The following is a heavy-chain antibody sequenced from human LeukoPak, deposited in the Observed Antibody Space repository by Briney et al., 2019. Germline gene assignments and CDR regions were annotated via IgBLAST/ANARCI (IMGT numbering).Heavy chain of an antibody. CDR2: INPNTGGT. CDR1: GYSFTGYY. Sequence: ASVKVSCKPSGYSFTGYYMHWVRQAPGQGLEWMGWINPNTGGTNFSQKFQDRVTMTRETSISTAYMELSRLRSDDTAVYYCARDLEVRGVSYSFDYWGQGTLVTVSS. D-gene: IGHD3-10*01. CDR3: ARDLEVRGVSYSFDY. V-gene: IGHV1-2*02. J-gene: IGHJ4*02.